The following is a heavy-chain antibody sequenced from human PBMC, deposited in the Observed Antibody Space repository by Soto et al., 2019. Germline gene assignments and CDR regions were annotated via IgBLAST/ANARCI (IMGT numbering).Heavy chain of an antibody. CDR1: GFTFSDYY. V-gene: IGHV3-11*01. CDR2: ISSSGSTI. CDR3: AKDMVDTAMGSDY. D-gene: IGHD5-18*01. J-gene: IGHJ4*02. Sequence: PGGSLRLSCAASGFTFSDYYMSWIRQAPGKGLEWVSYISSSGSTIYYTDSVKGRFTISRDNAKNSLYLQMNSLRAEDTALYYCAKDMVDTAMGSDYWGQGTLVTVSS.